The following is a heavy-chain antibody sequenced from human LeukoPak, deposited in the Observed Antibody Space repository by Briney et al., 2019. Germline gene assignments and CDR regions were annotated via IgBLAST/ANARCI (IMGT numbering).Heavy chain of an antibody. CDR1: GFTFSSYG. D-gene: IGHD5-12*01. CDR2: IRFDGTNY. CDR3: AKGGVDPTAPFDY. Sequence: GGSLRLSCAASGFTFSSYGMHWVRQAPGKGLEWVAFIRFDGTNYYYADSVKGRFTISRDNSKNTLYLQMNSLRGEDTAVYHCAKGGVDPTAPFDYWGQGTLVTVSS. J-gene: IGHJ4*02. V-gene: IGHV3-30*02.